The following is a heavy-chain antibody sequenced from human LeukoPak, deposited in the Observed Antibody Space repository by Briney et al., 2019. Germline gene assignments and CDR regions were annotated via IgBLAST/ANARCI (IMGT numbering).Heavy chain of an antibody. V-gene: IGHV2-70*11. J-gene: IGHJ4*02. CDR3: ARTRIVVAGTRGLDY. CDR1: GFSLSPSGMC. Sequence: SGPALVKPTQTLTLTCTFSGFSLSPSGMCVTWIRQPPGKALEWLARIDWDDDKHYNTSLKTRLTISKDTSKNQVVLTMTNMDPVDTATYYCARTRIVVAGTRGLDYWGQGTLVTVSS. CDR2: IDWDDDK. D-gene: IGHD6-19*01.